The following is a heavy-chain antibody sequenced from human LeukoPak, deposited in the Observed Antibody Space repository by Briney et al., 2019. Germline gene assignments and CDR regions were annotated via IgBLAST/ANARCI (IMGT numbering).Heavy chain of an antibody. V-gene: IGHV3-7*01. CDR2: IKQDGSEK. D-gene: IGHD5-12*01. Sequence: GGSLRLSCAASGFSFSNYWMSWVRQAPGKGLEWMANIKQDGSEKYYVDSVKGRFTISRDNAKNSLYLQMNSLRAEDTAVYYCARDGATFSGYDWYYYMDVWGKGTTVTVSS. CDR1: GFSFSNYW. CDR3: ARDGATFSGYDWYYYMDV. J-gene: IGHJ6*03.